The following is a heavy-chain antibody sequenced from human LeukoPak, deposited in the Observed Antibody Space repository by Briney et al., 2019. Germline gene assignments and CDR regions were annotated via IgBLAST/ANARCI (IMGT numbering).Heavy chain of an antibody. J-gene: IGHJ5*02. Sequence: GSSVKVSCKASGCTFSSYAISWVRQAPGQGLEWMGRIIPIFGIANYAQKFQGRVTITADKSTSTAYMELSSLRSEDTAVYYCARGSGIAAAGTTDEDWFDPWGQGTLVTVSS. D-gene: IGHD6-13*01. CDR1: GCTFSSYA. V-gene: IGHV1-69*04. CDR2: IIPIFGIA. CDR3: ARGSGIAAAGTTDEDWFDP.